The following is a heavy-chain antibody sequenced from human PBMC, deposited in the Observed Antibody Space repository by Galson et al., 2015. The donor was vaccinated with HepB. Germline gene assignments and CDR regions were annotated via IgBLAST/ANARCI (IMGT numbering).Heavy chain of an antibody. CDR2: ISSGGST. D-gene: IGHD6-13*01. CDR3: AKVDLDSFAGTFYYYGMAV. J-gene: IGHJ6*02. Sequence: SLRLSCAASGFTFSIYAMTWVRQAPGKGLEWVSAISSGGSTYYADSVKGRFTISRDNSKSTLYLLMNSLRAEDTAVYYCAKVDLDSFAGTFYYYGMAVWGQGTTVTVPS. V-gene: IGHV3-23*01. CDR1: GFTFSIYA.